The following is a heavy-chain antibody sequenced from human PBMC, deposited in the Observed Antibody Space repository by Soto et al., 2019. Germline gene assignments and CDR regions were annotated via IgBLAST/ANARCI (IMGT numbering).Heavy chain of an antibody. CDR2: INHSGTT. CDR3: ARELIVGPAEYFQH. V-gene: IGHV4-34*01. D-gene: IGHD1-26*01. J-gene: IGHJ1*01. CDR1: GGSFSGYY. Sequence: SETLSLTCAVYGGSFSGYYWSWIRQPPGRGLEWIGEINHSGTTNNNPSLKSRVTISVDTSKNQFSLKVSSVTAADTAVYYCARELIVGPAEYFQHWGQGTLVTVSS.